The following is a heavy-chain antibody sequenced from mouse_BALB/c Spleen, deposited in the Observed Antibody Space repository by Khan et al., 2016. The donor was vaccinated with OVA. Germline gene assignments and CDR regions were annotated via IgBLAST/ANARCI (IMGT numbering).Heavy chain of an antibody. Sequence: VQLKESGPDLVKPSQSLSLTCTVTGYSITSGYNWHWIRQFPGNKLEWMGYIHYSGSTNYNPSLKSRISITRDTSKNQFFLQLNSVTSVDTATYYCAEGFPTYWGQGTLVTVSA. CDR1: GYSITSGYN. J-gene: IGHJ3*01. V-gene: IGHV3-1*02. CDR3: AEGFPTY. CDR2: IHYSGST.